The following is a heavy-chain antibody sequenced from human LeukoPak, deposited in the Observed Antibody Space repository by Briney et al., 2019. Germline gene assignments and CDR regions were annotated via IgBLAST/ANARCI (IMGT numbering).Heavy chain of an antibody. CDR2: IYTSGST. J-gene: IGHJ4*02. CDR3: ARGPGGLGIGFDY. CDR1: GGSISSRSYY. D-gene: IGHD7-27*01. V-gene: IGHV4-61*02. Sequence: SETLSLTCTVSGGSISSRSYYWGWIRQPAGKGLEWIGRIYTSGSTNYNPSLKSRVTMSVDTSKNQFSLKLSSVTAADTAVYYCARGPGGLGIGFDYWGQGTLVTVSS.